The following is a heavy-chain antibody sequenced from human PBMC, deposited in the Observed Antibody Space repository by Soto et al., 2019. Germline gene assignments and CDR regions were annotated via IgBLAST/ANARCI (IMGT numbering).Heavy chain of an antibody. CDR1: GYAFTTYG. Sequence: QVHLVQSGAEVKKPGASVKVSCKGSGYAFTTYGITWVRQAPGQGLEWMGWISAHNGNTNYAQKLQGRVTVTRDTSTSTAYMELRRLSADDTAVYYCARGRYGDSWGHGALVTVSS. CDR3: ARGRYGDS. CDR2: ISAHNGNT. J-gene: IGHJ5*01. D-gene: IGHD1-1*01. V-gene: IGHV1-18*01.